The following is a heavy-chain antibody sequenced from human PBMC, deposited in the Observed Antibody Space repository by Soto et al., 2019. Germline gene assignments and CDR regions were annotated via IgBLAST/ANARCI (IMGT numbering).Heavy chain of an antibody. CDR2: ISGSGGST. V-gene: IGHV3-23*01. Sequence: PGGSLRLSCAASGFTFSSYAMSWVRQAPGKGLEWVSAISGSGGSTYYADSVKGRFTISRDNSKNTLYLKMNSLRAEDTAVYYCAKVASGYHAGNWLDPWGQGTMVTVSS. J-gene: IGHJ5*02. CDR3: AKVASGYHAGNWLDP. CDR1: GFTFSSYA. D-gene: IGHD3-22*01.